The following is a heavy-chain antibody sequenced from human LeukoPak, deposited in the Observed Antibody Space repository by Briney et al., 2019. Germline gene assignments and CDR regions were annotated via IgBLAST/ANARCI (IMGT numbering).Heavy chain of an antibody. D-gene: IGHD6-19*01. CDR2: ISYDGSNK. V-gene: IGHV3-30*04. CDR3: AKSPAAVAILSSDY. CDR1: GFTFSSYA. Sequence: GGSLRLSCAASGFTFSSYAMHWVRQAPGKGLEWVAVISYDGSNKYYADSVKGRFTISRDNSKNTLYLQMNSLRAEDTAVYYCAKSPAAVAILSSDYWGQGTLVTVSS. J-gene: IGHJ4*02.